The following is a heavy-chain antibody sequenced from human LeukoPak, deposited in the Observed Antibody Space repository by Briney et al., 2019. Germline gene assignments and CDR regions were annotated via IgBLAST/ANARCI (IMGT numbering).Heavy chain of an antibody. J-gene: IGHJ4*02. CDR3: ARRHPGGDYNYWTGFYFDH. CDR1: GYAFTNYY. Sequence: ASVKVSCKASGYAFTNYYLHWVRQAPGQGLEWVGIIKPSDGGTTYAQNFQGGVSMTRDTSTGTVYMELSSLRSQDTAVYFCARRHPGGDYNYWTGFYFDHWGQGTLLSVSS. D-gene: IGHD4-17*01. CDR2: IKPSDGGT. V-gene: IGHV1-46*01.